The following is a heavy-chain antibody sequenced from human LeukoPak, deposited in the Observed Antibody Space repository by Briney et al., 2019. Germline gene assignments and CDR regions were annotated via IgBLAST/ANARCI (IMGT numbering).Heavy chain of an antibody. CDR1: GFSFSTYS. J-gene: IGHJ4*02. Sequence: PGGSLRLSCAASGFSFSTYSMNWARQAPGKGLEWVSSISGSGPYIYYADSVKGRFTISRDNAKNSLYLQMNSLRAEDTAIYYCASHFWNYYRIDYWGQGTLVTVSS. D-gene: IGHD3-3*02. CDR2: ISGSGPYI. V-gene: IGHV3-21*01. CDR3: ASHFWNYYRIDY.